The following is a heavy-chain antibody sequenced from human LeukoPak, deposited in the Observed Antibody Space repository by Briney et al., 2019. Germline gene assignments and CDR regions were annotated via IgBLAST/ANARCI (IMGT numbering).Heavy chain of an antibody. J-gene: IGHJ4*02. D-gene: IGHD3-22*01. V-gene: IGHV4-59*08. CDR1: GGSISSYY. Sequence: SETLSLTCTVSGGSISSYYWSWIRQPPGKGLEWIGYIYYSGSTNYNPSLKSRVTTSVDTSKNQFSLKLSSVTAADTAVYYCARQLYYYDSSGYYFRYFDYWGQGTLVTVSS. CDR3: ARQLYYYDSSGYYFRYFDY. CDR2: IYYSGST.